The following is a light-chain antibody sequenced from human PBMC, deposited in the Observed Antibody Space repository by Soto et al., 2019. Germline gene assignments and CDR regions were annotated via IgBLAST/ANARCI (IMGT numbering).Light chain of an antibody. CDR3: ASWDDRLSGPI. Sequence: QAVVTQPPSVSGTPGQRVTILCSGSSSNIGRNNVNWYLQVPGTAPKLVIYNNDQRPSRVPDRFLGSKSGTSASLAISGLQSEDEADFYCASWDDRLSGPIFGGGTKLTVL. V-gene: IGLV1-44*01. J-gene: IGLJ2*01. CDR1: SSNIGRNN. CDR2: NND.